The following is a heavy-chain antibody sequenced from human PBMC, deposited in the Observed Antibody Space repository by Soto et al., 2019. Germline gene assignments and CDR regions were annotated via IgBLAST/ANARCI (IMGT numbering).Heavy chain of an antibody. J-gene: IGHJ3*02. CDR3: TTAPGYCSGGSCYQAAFDI. Sequence: GGPRRPSCEASELTSRNAWRSWVRQAPGKGREGVGRIKSKTDGGTTDYAAPVKGRFTISRDDSKNTLYLQMNSLKTEDTAVYYCTTAPGYCSGGSCYQAAFDIWGQGTMVTVSS. D-gene: IGHD2-15*01. CDR2: IKSKTDGGTT. V-gene: IGHV3-15*01. CDR1: ELTSRNAW.